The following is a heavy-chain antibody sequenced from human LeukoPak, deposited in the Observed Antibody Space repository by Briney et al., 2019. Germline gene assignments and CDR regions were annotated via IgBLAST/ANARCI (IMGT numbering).Heavy chain of an antibody. D-gene: IGHD6-19*01. Sequence: GGSLRLSCAASGFTFRNSWMTWDRQAPGKGLEWVANIRPDGGQEQYADSLEGRITISRDNVRNSLFLQLNSLRTEDTAVYFCATSSDWAFDHWGQGTLVTVSS. J-gene: IGHJ4*02. CDR2: IRPDGGQE. CDR1: GFTFRNSW. V-gene: IGHV3-7*01. CDR3: ATSSDWAFDH.